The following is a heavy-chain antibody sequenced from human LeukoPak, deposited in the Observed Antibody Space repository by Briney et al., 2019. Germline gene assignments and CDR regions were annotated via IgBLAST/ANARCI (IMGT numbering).Heavy chain of an antibody. CDR2: IPYDASDK. J-gene: IGHJ4*02. V-gene: IGHV3-30*02. D-gene: IGHD6-13*01. CDR1: G. Sequence: GMHWVRQAPGKGLEWVAFIPYDASDKYYADSVKGGFTISRDNSNNTLTLHMNSLRTEDTSIYFCAKGAWAADGPMGNNFASWGQGSLVTVSS. CDR3: AKGAWAADGPMGNNFAS.